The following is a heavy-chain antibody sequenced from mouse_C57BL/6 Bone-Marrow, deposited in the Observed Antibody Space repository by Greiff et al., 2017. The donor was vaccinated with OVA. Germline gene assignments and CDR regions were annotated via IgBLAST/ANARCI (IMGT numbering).Heavy chain of an antibody. V-gene: IGHV5-12*01. CDR3: ARRLAMDY. J-gene: IGHJ4*01. CDR2: ISNGGGST. Sequence: EVKLMESGGGLVQPGGSLKLSCAASGFTFSDYYMYWVRQTPEKRLEWVAYISNGGGSTYYPDTVKGRFTISRDNAKNTLYLQMSRLKSEDTAMYYCARRLAMDYWGQGTSVTVSS. D-gene: IGHD3-3*01. CDR1: GFTFSDYY.